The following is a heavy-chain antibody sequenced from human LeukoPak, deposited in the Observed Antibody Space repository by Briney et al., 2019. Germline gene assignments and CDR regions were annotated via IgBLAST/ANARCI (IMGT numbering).Heavy chain of an antibody. CDR1: GFTFSSYS. D-gene: IGHD2-15*01. CDR2: ISSGSTYI. CDR3: ASSSGASWGYFDY. V-gene: IGHV3-21*01. J-gene: IGHJ4*02. Sequence: GGSLRLSCSASGFTFSSYSMNWVRQAPGKGLEWVSSISSGSTYIYYADSVKGRFTLSRDNAKNSLYLQMNSLRAEDTAVYYSASSSGASWGYFDYWGQGTLVTVSS.